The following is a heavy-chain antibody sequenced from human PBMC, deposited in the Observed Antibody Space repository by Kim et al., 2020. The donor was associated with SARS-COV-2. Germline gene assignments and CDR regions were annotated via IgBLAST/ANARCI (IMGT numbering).Heavy chain of an antibody. CDR1: GFTFSSYW. V-gene: IGHV3-74*01. CDR3: ARDRGGSAAYYYYGMDV. J-gene: IGHJ6*02. D-gene: IGHD2-15*01. Sequence: GGSLRLSCAASGFTFSSYWMHWVRQAPGKGLVWVSRINSDGSSTSYADSVKGRFTISRDNAKNTLYLQMNSLRAEDTAVYYCARDRGGSAAYYYYGMDVWGQGTTVTVSS. CDR2: INSDGSST.